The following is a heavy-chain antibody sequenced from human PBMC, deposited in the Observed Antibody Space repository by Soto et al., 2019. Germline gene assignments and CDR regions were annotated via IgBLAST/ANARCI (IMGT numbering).Heavy chain of an antibody. CDR2: IYHSGST. Sequence: NPSETLSLTCAVSGYSISSGYYWGWLRQPPGKGLEWIGSIYHSGSTYYNPSLKSRVTISVDTSKNQFSLKLSSVTAADTAVYYCARDLRYFNWFFDYWGQGTLVTVSS. V-gene: IGHV4-38-2*02. CDR1: GYSISSGYY. D-gene: IGHD3-9*01. CDR3: ARDLRYFNWFFDY. J-gene: IGHJ4*02.